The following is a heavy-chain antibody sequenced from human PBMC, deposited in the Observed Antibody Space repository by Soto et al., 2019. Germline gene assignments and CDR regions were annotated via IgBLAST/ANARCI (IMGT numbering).Heavy chain of an antibody. Sequence: QVQLQESGPGLVKPSETLSLTCSVSGGSIDYYYWSWIRQPPGKGLEWFAYVYSSGATNYNPPPPSRATISVDTSKDQFSLKLSSVTAADTAVYYCARDRGAYTGFFDYWGQGTLVTVSS. D-gene: IGHD2-8*02. J-gene: IGHJ4*02. V-gene: IGHV4-59*01. CDR1: GGSIDYYY. CDR3: ARDRGAYTGFFDY. CDR2: VYSSGAT.